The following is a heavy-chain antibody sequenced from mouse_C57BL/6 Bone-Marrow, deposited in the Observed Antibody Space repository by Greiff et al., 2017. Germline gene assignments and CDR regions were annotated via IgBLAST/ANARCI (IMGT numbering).Heavy chain of an antibody. CDR1: GFTFSDYG. V-gene: IGHV5-15*04. Sequence: EVMLVESGGGLVQPGGSLKLSCAASGFTFSDYGMAWVRQAPRKGPEWVAFISNLAYSIYYADTVTGRFTISRENAKNTLYLEMSSLRSEDTAMYYCARRGQDYYGSYWYFDVWGTGTTVTVSS. CDR2: ISNLAYSI. J-gene: IGHJ1*03. D-gene: IGHD1-1*01. CDR3: ARRGQDYYGSYWYFDV.